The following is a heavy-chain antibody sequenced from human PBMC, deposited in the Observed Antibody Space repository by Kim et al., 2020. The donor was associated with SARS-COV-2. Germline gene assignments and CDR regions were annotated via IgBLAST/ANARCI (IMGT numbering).Heavy chain of an antibody. J-gene: IGHJ4*02. Sequence: GYAASVKGRFTISRDNAKNSLYLKMNSLRAEDTALYYCAKDLRREIPLYYWGQGTLVTVSS. V-gene: IGHV3-9*01. CDR3: AKDLRREIPLYY. D-gene: IGHD1-26*01.